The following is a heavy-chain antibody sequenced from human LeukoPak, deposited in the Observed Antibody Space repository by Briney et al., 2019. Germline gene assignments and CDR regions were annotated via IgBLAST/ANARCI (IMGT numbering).Heavy chain of an antibody. CDR2: IWYDGSNK. CDR1: GFTFSSYG. V-gene: IGHV3-33*06. CDR3: AKSRYYYDSSGYYRMYYFDY. Sequence: PGRSLRLSCAASGFTFSSYGMHWVRQAPGEGLEWVAVIWYDGSNKYYADSVKGRFTISIDNSKNTLYLQMNSLRAEDTAVYYCAKSRYYYDSSGYYRMYYFDYWGQGTLVTVSS. J-gene: IGHJ4*02. D-gene: IGHD3-22*01.